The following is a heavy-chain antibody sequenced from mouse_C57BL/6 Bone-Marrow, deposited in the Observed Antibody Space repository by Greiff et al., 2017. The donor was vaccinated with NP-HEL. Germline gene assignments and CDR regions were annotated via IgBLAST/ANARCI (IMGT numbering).Heavy chain of an antibody. D-gene: IGHD2-3*01. J-gene: IGHJ3*01. Sequence: EVHLVESGEGLVKPGGSLTLSCAASGFTFSSYAMSWVRQTPEKRLEWVAYISSGGDYIYYADTVKGRFTISRDNARNTLYLQMSSLKSEDTAMYYCTRSYDGYYWFAYWGQGTLVTVSA. V-gene: IGHV5-9-1*02. CDR3: TRSYDGYYWFAY. CDR1: GFTFSSYA. CDR2: ISSGGDYI.